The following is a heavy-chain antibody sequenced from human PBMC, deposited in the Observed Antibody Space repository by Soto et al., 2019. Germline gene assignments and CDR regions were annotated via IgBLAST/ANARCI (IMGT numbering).Heavy chain of an antibody. J-gene: IGHJ3*02. CDR1: GFTFRSYA. D-gene: IGHD2-2*01. V-gene: IGHV3-23*01. CDR2: ISGSGGST. Sequence: EVQLLESGGGLVQPGGSLRLSCAASGFTFRSYAMSWVRQAPGKGLEWVSAISGSGGSTYYADSVKGRFTISRDTSKNTLYLQRNSLRAEDTAVYYWATTSYCSSTTCYGGDALDIWGQGTMVTVSS. CDR3: ATTSYCSSTTCYGGDALDI.